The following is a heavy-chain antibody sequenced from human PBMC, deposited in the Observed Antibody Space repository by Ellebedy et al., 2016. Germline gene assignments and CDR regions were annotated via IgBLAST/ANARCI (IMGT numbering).Heavy chain of an antibody. D-gene: IGHD1-26*01. J-gene: IGHJ5*02. CDR3: VCVGVYQFDP. CDR1: GFTFTDYA. CDR2: LTSKT. V-gene: IGHV3-69-1*01. Sequence: GESLKISXAASGFTFTDYAIIWVRQAPGKGLEWVSALTSKTYYADSVRGRFTISRDNAKNSLYLQMNSLRAEDTAVYYCVCVGVYQFDPWGQGTLVTVSS.